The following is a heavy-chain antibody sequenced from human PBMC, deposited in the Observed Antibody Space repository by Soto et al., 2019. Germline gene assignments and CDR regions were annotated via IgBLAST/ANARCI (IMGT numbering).Heavy chain of an antibody. V-gene: IGHV1-3*01. D-gene: IGHD3-10*01. Sequence: QVQLVQSGAEVKKPGASVKVSCKASGYTFTSYAMHWVRQAPGQRLEWMGWINAGNGNTKYSQKCQGRVTITRDTSTSTAYMELSSLRSEDTAVYYCASGMVRGVYNWFDPWGQGTLVTVSS. CDR3: ASGMVRGVYNWFDP. CDR2: INAGNGNT. CDR1: GYTFTSYA. J-gene: IGHJ5*02.